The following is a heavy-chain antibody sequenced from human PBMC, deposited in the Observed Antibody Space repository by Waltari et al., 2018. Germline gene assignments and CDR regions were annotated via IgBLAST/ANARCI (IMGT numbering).Heavy chain of an antibody. CDR2: IKQDGSEK. J-gene: IGHJ3*02. V-gene: IGHV3-7*01. Sequence: EVQLVESGGGLVQPGGSLRLSCAASGFTFSSYWMSWVRQAPGKGLEWVANIKQDGSEKYYVDSVKGRFTISRDNAKNSLYLQMNSLRAEDTAVYYCARGPRIDIVVVVAATYDAFDIWGQGTMVTVSS. D-gene: IGHD2-15*01. CDR3: ARGPRIDIVVVVAATYDAFDI. CDR1: GFTFSSYW.